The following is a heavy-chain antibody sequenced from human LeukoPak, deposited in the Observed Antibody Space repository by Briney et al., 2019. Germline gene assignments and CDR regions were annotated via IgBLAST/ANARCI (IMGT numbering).Heavy chain of an antibody. CDR2: IIPIFGTA. D-gene: IGHD3-3*01. CDR3: AREAVTIFGVVIKGESFGYYFDY. Sequence: SVKVSCKASGGTFSSYTISWVRQAPGQGLEWMGGIIPIFGTANYAQKFQGRVTITADESTSTAYMELSSLRSEDTAVYYCAREAVTIFGVVIKGESFGYYFDYWGQGTLVTVSS. J-gene: IGHJ4*02. CDR1: GGTFSSYT. V-gene: IGHV1-69*13.